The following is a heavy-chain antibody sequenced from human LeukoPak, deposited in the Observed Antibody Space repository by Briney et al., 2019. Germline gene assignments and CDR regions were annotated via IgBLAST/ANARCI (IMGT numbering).Heavy chain of an antibody. D-gene: IGHD6-19*01. V-gene: IGHV4-59*01. J-gene: IGHJ4*02. CDR2: IYYSGST. Sequence: NTSETLSLTCTVSGGSISSYYWSWLRQPPGKGLEWLGYIYYSGSTDYDPSRKSRVTISVDTSKNQFSLKLSSVTAADTAVYYCARGQFRSGWYFDYWGQGTLVTVSS. CDR3: ARGQFRSGWYFDY. CDR1: GGSISSYY.